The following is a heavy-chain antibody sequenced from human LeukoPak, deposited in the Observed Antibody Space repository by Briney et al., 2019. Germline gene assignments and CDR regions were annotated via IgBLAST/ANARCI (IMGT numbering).Heavy chain of an antibody. CDR1: GFTFSSYD. CDR3: ARARSPTLGYFDL. D-gene: IGHD1-26*01. V-gene: IGHV3-13*01. Sequence: PGRSLRLSCAASGFTFSSYDMHWVRQVTGKGLEWVSGIGTAGDTYYLGSVKGRFTISRENAQNSLYLQMNSLRAGDTAVYSCARARSPTLGYFDLWGRGTLVTVSS. CDR2: IGTAGDT. J-gene: IGHJ2*01.